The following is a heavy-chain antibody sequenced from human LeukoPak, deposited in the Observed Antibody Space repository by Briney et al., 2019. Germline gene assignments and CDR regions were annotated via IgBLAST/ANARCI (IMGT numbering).Heavy chain of an antibody. CDR3: ARAPSGSYYEPANWFDP. Sequence: GGSLRLSCAASGFTFSGYWMHWVRQAPGKGLEWVSRINSDGSSTSYADSVKGRFTISRDNAKNTLYLQMNSLRAEDTAVYYCARAPSGSYYEPANWFDPWGQGTLVTVSS. J-gene: IGHJ5*02. V-gene: IGHV3-74*01. CDR2: INSDGSST. D-gene: IGHD1-26*01. CDR1: GFTFSGYW.